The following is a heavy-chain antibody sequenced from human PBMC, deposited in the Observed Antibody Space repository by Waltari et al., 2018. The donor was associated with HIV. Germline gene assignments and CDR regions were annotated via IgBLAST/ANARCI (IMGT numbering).Heavy chain of an antibody. CDR1: GGSVSSDNW. J-gene: IGHJ3*02. CDR2: ISQSGIT. D-gene: IGHD4-17*01. V-gene: IGHV4-4*02. CDR3: AREATSVTTSGGFDI. Sequence: QVQLQESGPGLVKPSGTLSLTCDVSGGSVSSDNWWSWVRQPQGEGLARIGEISQSGITNYSPSLKSRVTISIDKSRNQFSLKLNSVTAADTAVYYCAREATSVTTSGGFDIWGQGTVVTVSS.